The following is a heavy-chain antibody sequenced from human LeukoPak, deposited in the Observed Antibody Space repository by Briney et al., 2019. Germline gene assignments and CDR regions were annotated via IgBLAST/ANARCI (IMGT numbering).Heavy chain of an antibody. Sequence: GGSLGLSCAASGFTVSSNYMSWVRQAPGKGLEWVSVIYSGGSTYYADSVKGRFTISRDNSKNTLYLQMNSLKTEDTAVYYCITEPPMDFFVVVPAWGQGTLVTVSS. CDR1: GFTVSSNY. CDR3: ITEPPMDFFVVVPA. D-gene: IGHD2-2*01. CDR2: IYSGGST. V-gene: IGHV3-66*01. J-gene: IGHJ5*02.